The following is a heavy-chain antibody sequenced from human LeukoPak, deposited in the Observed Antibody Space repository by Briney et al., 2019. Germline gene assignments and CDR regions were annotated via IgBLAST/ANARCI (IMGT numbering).Heavy chain of an antibody. Sequence: ASVKVSCKASGYTFTSYDINWVRQATGQGLEWMGWMNPNSGNTGYAQKFQGRVTMTRNTSISTAYMELGSLRSEDTAVYYCARWAGYSSGWTRLGNDYWGQGTLVTVSS. CDR2: MNPNSGNT. CDR1: GYTFTSYD. CDR3: ARWAGYSSGWTRLGNDY. D-gene: IGHD6-19*01. J-gene: IGHJ4*02. V-gene: IGHV1-8*01.